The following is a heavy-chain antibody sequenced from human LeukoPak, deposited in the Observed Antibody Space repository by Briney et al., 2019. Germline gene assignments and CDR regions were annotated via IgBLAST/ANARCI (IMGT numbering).Heavy chain of an antibody. CDR2: ISSSGSTI. Sequence: VGSLRLSCAASAFTFSSYEMNWVRQAPGKGLEWVSYISSSGSTIYYADSVKGRFTISRDNAKNSLYLQTNSLRAEDTAVYYCASVYSGRDYSDYCGQGTLVTVSS. CDR1: AFTFSSYE. V-gene: IGHV3-48*03. D-gene: IGHD1-26*01. J-gene: IGHJ4*02. CDR3: ASVYSGRDYSDY.